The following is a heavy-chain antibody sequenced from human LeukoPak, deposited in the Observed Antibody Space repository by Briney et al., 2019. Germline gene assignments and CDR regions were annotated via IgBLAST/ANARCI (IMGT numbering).Heavy chain of an antibody. D-gene: IGHD6-6*01. J-gene: IGHJ4*02. Sequence: ASVKVSCKVSGYSFTDYYIHWVHQPPGKGVVGMVVVDNEDGGTIYEEKMQGRGTIIASTTTDTADMVLSSLRSEDTAVYYCATGTSSSSWVFDYWGQGTLVTVSS. CDR1: GYSFTDYY. CDR3: ATGTSSSSWVFDY. V-gene: IGHV1-69-2*01. CDR2: VDNEDGGT.